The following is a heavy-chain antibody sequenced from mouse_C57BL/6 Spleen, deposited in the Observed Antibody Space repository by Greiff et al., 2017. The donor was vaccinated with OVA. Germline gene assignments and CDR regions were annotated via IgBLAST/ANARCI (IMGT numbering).Heavy chain of an antibody. CDR2: INPGSGGT. CDR3: AREDYYGLDY. J-gene: IGHJ2*01. Sequence: QVQLQQSGAELVRPGTSVKVSCKASGYAFTNYLIEWVKQRPGQGLEWIGVINPGSGGTNYNEKFKGKATLTADKSASTAYMQLSSQTSEDSAVYFCAREDYYGLDYWGQGTTLTVSS. CDR1: GYAFTNYL. V-gene: IGHV1-54*01. D-gene: IGHD1-1*01.